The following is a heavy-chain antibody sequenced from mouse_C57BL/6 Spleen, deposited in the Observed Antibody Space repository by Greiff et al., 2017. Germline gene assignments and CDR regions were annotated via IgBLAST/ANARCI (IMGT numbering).Heavy chain of an antibody. J-gene: IGHJ3*01. V-gene: IGHV1-22*01. CDR2: INPNNGGT. CDR3: ARSEYDGAHWFAY. Sequence: EVKLQQSGPELVKPGASVKMSCKASGYTFTDYNMHWVKQSHGTSLEWIGYINPNNGGTNYNQKFKGKATLTVHKSSSTAYMVIRSLTADDSAVYDCARSEYDGAHWFAYWGQGTLVTVSA. CDR1: GYTFTDYN. D-gene: IGHD1-1*01.